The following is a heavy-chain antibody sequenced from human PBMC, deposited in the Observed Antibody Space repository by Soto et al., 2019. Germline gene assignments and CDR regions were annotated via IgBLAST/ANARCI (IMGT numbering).Heavy chain of an antibody. CDR3: ARSPRIYDFWSGYHDY. J-gene: IGHJ4*02. Sequence: PGESLKISCNGSGYSFTSYWIGWVRQMPGKGLEWMGIIYPGDSDTGYSPSFQGQVTISADKSISTAYLQWSSLKASDTAMYYCARSPRIYDFWSGYHDYWGQGTLVTVSS. D-gene: IGHD3-3*01. V-gene: IGHV5-51*01. CDR1: GYSFTSYW. CDR2: IYPGDSDT.